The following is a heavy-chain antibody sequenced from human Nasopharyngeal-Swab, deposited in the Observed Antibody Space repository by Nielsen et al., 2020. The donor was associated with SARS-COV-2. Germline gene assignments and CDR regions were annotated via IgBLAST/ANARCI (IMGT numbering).Heavy chain of an antibody. CDR3: ARMVVAGNRRGRGYYYYSMDV. CDR2: IDWDDDK. Sequence: WIRQPPGKALEWLALIDWDDDKYYSTSLKTRLTISKDTSKNQVVLTMTNMDPVDTATYYCARMVVAGNRRGRGYYYYSMDVWGQGTTVTVSS. J-gene: IGHJ6*02. V-gene: IGHV2-70*01. D-gene: IGHD6-19*01.